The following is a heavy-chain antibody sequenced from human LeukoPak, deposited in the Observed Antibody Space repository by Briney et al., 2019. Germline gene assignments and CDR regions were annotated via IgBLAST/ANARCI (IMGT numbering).Heavy chain of an antibody. CDR1: GYTFSRHN. Sequence: GGSLRLSCAASGYTFSRHNMKWVRQTPGKGLEWVSSISTSSSFIYYADSVKGRFTISRDNAKNSLYLQMNSLRAEDTAVYYCARSTYYYDSSGYYTHAFDIWGQGTMVTVSS. CDR3: ARSTYYYDSSGYYTHAFDI. CDR2: ISTSSSFI. D-gene: IGHD3-22*01. V-gene: IGHV3-21*01. J-gene: IGHJ3*02.